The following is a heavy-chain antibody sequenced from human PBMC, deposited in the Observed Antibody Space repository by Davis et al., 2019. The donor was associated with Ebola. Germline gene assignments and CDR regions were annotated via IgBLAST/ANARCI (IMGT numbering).Heavy chain of an antibody. J-gene: IGHJ4*02. CDR2: IYYSGST. D-gene: IGHD1-26*01. CDR1: GGSISSGGYY. V-gene: IGHV4-31*03. Sequence: SETLSLTSTVSGGSISSGGYYWSWIRQHPGKGLEWIGYIYYSGSTYYNPSLKSRVTISVDTSKNQFSLKLSSVTAADTAVYYCARAVQWAFDYWGQGTLVTVSS. CDR3: ARAVQWAFDY.